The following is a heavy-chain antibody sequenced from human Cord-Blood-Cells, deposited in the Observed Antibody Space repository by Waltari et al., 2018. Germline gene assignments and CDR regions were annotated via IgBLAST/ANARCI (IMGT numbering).Heavy chain of an antibody. J-gene: IGHJ3*02. CDR3: AREYSGYDKGDAFDI. V-gene: IGHV1-2*02. D-gene: IGHD5-12*01. Sequence: QVQLVQSGAEVKKPGASVKVSCQASGSTFTGSYLRWVGGAPGQGLEWMGWINPNSGGTNYAQKFQGRVTMTRDTSISTAYMELSRLRSDDTAVYYCAREYSGYDKGDAFDIWGQGTMVTVSS. CDR1: GSTFTGSY. CDR2: INPNSGGT.